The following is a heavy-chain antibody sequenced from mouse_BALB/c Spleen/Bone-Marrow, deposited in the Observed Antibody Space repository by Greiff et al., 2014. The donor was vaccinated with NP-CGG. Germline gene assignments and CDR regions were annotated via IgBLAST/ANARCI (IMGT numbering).Heavy chain of an antibody. J-gene: IGHJ2*01. D-gene: IGHD2-1*01. CDR3: TRWYYGNYFDY. CDR2: INPSNGGT. Sequence: QVQLQQSGAELVKPGASVKLSCKASGYTFTSYYMYWVKQRPGQGLEWIGEINPSNGGTNFNEKFKSKATLTVDKSSSTAYMQLSSLTSEDSAVYYCTRWYYGNYFDYWGQGTTLIVSS. V-gene: IGHV1S81*02. CDR1: GYTFTSYY.